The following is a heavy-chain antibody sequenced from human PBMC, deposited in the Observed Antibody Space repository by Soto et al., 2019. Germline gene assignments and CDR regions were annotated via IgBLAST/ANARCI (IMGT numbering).Heavy chain of an antibody. Sequence: QVQLQQWGAGLLKPSETLSLTCTVYGGSFSGYYWSWIRQPPGKGLEWIGEINHSGSPNYNPSLKNRVTISVAKNKTPFSLKLRSVTAADPAVYYCARGWGRIFDCWGQGTLVTVSS. V-gene: IGHV4-34*01. D-gene: IGHD7-27*01. J-gene: IGHJ4*02. CDR3: ARGWGRIFDC. CDR1: GGSFSGYY. CDR2: INHSGSP.